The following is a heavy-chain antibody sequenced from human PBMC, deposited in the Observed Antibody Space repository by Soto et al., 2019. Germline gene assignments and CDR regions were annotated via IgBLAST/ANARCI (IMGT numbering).Heavy chain of an antibody. CDR2: ISGSGDNT. CDR1: GFSFSDYA. D-gene: IGHD3-3*01. CDR3: AKGRAITFYGVDILFDY. Sequence: GGSLRLSCEASGFSFSDYAMTWVRQAPGKGLEWVSVISGSGDNTFYAASVKGRFAISRDNSKNVLYLQMNSLSADDAAVYFCAKGRAITFYGVDILFDYWGRGTLVTVSS. J-gene: IGHJ4*01. V-gene: IGHV3-23*01.